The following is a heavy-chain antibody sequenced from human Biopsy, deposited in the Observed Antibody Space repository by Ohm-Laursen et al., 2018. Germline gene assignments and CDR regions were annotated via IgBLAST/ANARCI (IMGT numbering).Heavy chain of an antibody. CDR1: GGSISSRNHY. Sequence: SETLSLTCSVSGGSISSRNHYWGRLRPPPGQGLDWIGHVYYSGSTFYNSTLESRVTVSVDTSKNQFHLRLTSMSASDTAVYYCARHSLDDFWSGAHYYFDYWGLGTLVTVSS. CDR3: ARHSLDDFWSGAHYYFDY. V-gene: IGHV4-39*01. D-gene: IGHD3-3*01. J-gene: IGHJ4*02. CDR2: VYYSGST.